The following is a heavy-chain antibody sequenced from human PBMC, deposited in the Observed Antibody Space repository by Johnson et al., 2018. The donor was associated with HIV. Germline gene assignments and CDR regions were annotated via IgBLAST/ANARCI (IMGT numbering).Heavy chain of an antibody. D-gene: IGHD6-13*01. CDR3: ANLRVSSHDAFDI. J-gene: IGHJ3*02. Sequence: VQLVESGGGVVRPGGSLRLSCAASGFTFDDYAMSWVRQAPGKGLEWVSGINWNGGSTGYPDSVKGRFTISRDNSKNTLYLQMNSLRAEDTAVYYCANLRVSSHDAFDIWGQGTMVTVSS. V-gene: IGHV3-20*04. CDR2: INWNGGST. CDR1: GFTFDDYA.